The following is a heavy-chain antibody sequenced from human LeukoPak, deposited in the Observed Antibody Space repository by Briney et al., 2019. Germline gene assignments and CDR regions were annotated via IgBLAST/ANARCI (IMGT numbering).Heavy chain of an antibody. J-gene: IGHJ4*02. D-gene: IGHD1-7*01. Sequence: ASVKVSCKASGYTFTGYYMHWVRQAPGQGLEWMGWINPNSGGTNYAQKFQGRVTMTRDTSISTAYMELSRLRSEDMAVYYCARELWNYYFDYWGQGTLVTVSS. CDR3: ARELWNYYFDY. CDR1: GYTFTGYY. V-gene: IGHV1-2*02. CDR2: INPNSGGT.